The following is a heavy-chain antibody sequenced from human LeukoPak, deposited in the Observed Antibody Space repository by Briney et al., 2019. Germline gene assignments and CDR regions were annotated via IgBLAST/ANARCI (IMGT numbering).Heavy chain of an antibody. CDR1: GYRFTSYW. D-gene: IGHD5-24*01. J-gene: IGHJ4*02. CDR2: IFPDDSDT. Sequence: GESLKISCKTSGYRFTSYWIGWVRQMPGKGLEWMGIIFPDDSDTIYSPSFQGQVTISADKSINTAYLQWNNLKASDSAIYYCARQESEMTTPANRYFDLWGQGTLITVSS. V-gene: IGHV5-51*01. CDR3: ARQESEMTTPANRYFDL.